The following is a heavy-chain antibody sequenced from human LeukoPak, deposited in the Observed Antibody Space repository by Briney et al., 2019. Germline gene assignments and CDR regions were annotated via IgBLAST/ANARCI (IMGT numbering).Heavy chain of an antibody. D-gene: IGHD3-22*01. CDR2: ISGSGGST. Sequence: PGASLRLSCAASGFTFSSYAMSWVRQAPGKGLEWVSAISGSGGSTYYADSVKGRFTISRDNSKNTLYLQMNSLRAEDKAVYYCAKDGDSSGYPDYFDYWGQGTLVTVSS. J-gene: IGHJ4*02. V-gene: IGHV3-23*01. CDR1: GFTFSSYA. CDR3: AKDGDSSGYPDYFDY.